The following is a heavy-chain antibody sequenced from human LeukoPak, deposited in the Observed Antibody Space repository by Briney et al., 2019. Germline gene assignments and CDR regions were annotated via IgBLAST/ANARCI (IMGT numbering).Heavy chain of an antibody. CDR2: IYYSGST. V-gene: IGHV4-59*11. CDR3: ATGSLIYYMDV. CDR1: GGSISSHY. D-gene: IGHD3-10*01. Sequence: SETLSLTCSVSGGSISSHYWSWIRQPPGRELEWIGYIYYSGSTNYNPSLKSRVTILVDTSKNQFSLKLSSVTAADTAVYYCATGSLIYYMDVWGKGTTVTVSS. J-gene: IGHJ6*03.